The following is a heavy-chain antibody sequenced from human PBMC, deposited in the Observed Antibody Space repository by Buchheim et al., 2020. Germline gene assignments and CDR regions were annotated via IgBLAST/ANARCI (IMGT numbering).Heavy chain of an antibody. CDR1: GGSISSGDYY. CDR2: IYYSGST. J-gene: IGHJ4*02. V-gene: IGHV4-30-4*01. Sequence: QVQLQESGPGLVKPSQTLSLTCTVSGGSISSGDYYWSWIRQPPGKGLEYIGYIYYSGSTYYNPSLKTRITISVDTSKNQFSLKVSSVTAADTAVYYCVRGHPVTASYYFDYWGQGTL. CDR3: VRGHPVTASYYFDY. D-gene: IGHD2-21*02.